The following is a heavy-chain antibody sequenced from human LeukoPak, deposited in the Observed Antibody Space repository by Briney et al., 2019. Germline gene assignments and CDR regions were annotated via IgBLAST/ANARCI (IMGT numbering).Heavy chain of an antibody. CDR1: GFTFSHCA. D-gene: IGHD4-17*01. Sequence: GGSLRLSCAASGFTFSHCAMNWVRQALGKGLEWVASITSVSTYEFYADSARGRFAISRDNHQNSLILQMSTLTADGTAVFSCASDRNDYGDPDAFDFWGQGTLVTVSS. CDR3: ASDRNDYGDPDAFDF. J-gene: IGHJ3*01. CDR2: ITSVSTYE. V-gene: IGHV3-21*01.